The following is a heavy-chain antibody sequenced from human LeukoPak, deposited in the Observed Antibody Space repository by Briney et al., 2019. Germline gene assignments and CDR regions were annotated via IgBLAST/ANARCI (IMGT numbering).Heavy chain of an antibody. V-gene: IGHV3-23*01. Sequence: PAGTLTLSCAASGFTFTSYALSWVRLTPGQGLERVSFISDSSVGDSTYYADSVRGRFTISRDSAKSTLYLQMNSLRAEDTAVYYCTRVSTTGVGGRGYFDQWGQGTQVTVSS. J-gene: IGHJ4*02. CDR3: TRVSTTGVGGRGYFDQ. CDR1: GFTFTSYA. CDR2: ISDSSVGDST. D-gene: IGHD1-1*01.